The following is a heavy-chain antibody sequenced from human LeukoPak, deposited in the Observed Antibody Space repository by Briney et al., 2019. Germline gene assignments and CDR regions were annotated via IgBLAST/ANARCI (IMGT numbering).Heavy chain of an antibody. CDR1: GYNFTNYW. Sequence: GESLKISCKGFGYNFTNYWVGWVRQMPGKGLESMGIIYPDDSDTRYNPSFQGQVTISADKSISTAYLQWSSLKASDTAMYYCARRFNWDPFNIWGQGTMVTVSS. V-gene: IGHV5-51*01. D-gene: IGHD7-27*01. CDR3: ARRFNWDPFNI. J-gene: IGHJ3*02. CDR2: IYPDDSDT.